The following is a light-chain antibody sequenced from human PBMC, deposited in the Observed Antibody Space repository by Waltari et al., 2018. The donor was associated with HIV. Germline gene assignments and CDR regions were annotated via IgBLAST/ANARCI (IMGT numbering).Light chain of an antibody. J-gene: IGLJ2*01. CDR2: SNN. CDR1: ISNIGGNT. Sequence: QSVLTQSPSASGTPGQRVTISCSGSISNIGGNTVSWYQHPPGTAPKHPIYSNNQRPSGVPARFSGSKSGTSASLAISGLQSEDEADYYCAAWDANLNGRLFGGGTKLTVL. CDR3: AAWDANLNGRL. V-gene: IGLV1-44*01.